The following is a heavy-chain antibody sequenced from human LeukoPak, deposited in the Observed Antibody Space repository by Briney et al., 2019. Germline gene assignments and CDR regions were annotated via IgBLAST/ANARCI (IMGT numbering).Heavy chain of an antibody. V-gene: IGHV5-51*01. D-gene: IGHD6-13*01. CDR3: ARWYSSSWRSDY. CDR1: GYSFTNYW. CDR2: IYPGDADT. Sequence: GESLKISCKGSGYSFTNYWIAWVRQMPGKGLEWMGIIYPGDADTRYSPSFQGQVTISADKSISTAYLQWSSLKASDTAMYYCARWYSSSWRSDYWGQGTLVTVSS. J-gene: IGHJ4*02.